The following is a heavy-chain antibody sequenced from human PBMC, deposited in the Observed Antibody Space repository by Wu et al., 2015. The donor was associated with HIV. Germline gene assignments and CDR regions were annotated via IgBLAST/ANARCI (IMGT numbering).Heavy chain of an antibody. Sequence: QVQLVQSGAEVKKPGASVKVSCKASGYTFTGYYMHWVRQAPGQGLEWMGWINPNSGGTNYAQKFQGRVTMTRDTSISTAYMELSRLRSDDTAVYYCARDLSSSMVRGVIIGFDYWGQGTLVTVSS. CDR3: ARDLSSSMVRGVIIGFDY. CDR2: INPNSGGT. J-gene: IGHJ4*02. V-gene: IGHV1-2*02. CDR1: GYTFTGYY. D-gene: IGHD3-10*01.